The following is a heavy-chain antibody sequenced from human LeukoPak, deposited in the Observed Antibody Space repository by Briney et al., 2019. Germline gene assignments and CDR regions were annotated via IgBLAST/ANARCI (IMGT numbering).Heavy chain of an antibody. D-gene: IGHD4-17*01. Sequence: SETLSLTCAVSGGSISSSNWWSWVRQTPGKGLEWIGEIYHSGSTNYNPSLKSRVTISVDKSNNQFSLKLSSVTAADTAVYYCARNGDYSIDYWGQGTLVTVSS. CDR3: ARNGDYSIDY. J-gene: IGHJ4*02. CDR1: GGSISSSNW. CDR2: IYHSGST. V-gene: IGHV4-4*02.